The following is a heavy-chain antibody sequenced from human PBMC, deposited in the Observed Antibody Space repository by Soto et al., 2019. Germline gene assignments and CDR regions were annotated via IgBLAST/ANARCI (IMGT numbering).Heavy chain of an antibody. CDR1: GGSISSSSYY. CDR3: ARHTPAISISDH. Sequence: SEPQSLRRTVAGGSISSSSYYWGRNSQPPGKGLEWIGSIYYSGSTYYNPSLKSRVTISVDTSKNQFSLKLSSVTAADTAVYYCARHTPAISISDHWGQGTLVTVSS. D-gene: IGHD2-15*01. V-gene: IGHV4-39*01. J-gene: IGHJ4*02. CDR2: IYYSGST.